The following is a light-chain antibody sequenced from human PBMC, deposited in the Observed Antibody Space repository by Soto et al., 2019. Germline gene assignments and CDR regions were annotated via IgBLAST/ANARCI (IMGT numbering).Light chain of an antibody. Sequence: QSALTQPASVSGSPGQSITISCTGTSGDVGGYNSVSWYQQHPGKAPKLMIYAVSNRPSGVSNRFSGSKSGNTASLTISGLQAEDEADYYCNSYTTSNTYVFGTGTKLTVL. J-gene: IGLJ1*01. CDR2: AVS. CDR3: NSYTTSNTYV. CDR1: SGDVGGYNS. V-gene: IGLV2-14*03.